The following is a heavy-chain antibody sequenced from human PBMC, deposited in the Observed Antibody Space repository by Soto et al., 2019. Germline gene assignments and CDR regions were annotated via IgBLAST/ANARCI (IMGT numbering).Heavy chain of an antibody. CDR3: AKGGYTFAYE. CDR1: GFSLSTSS. Sequence: GGSLRLSCAASGFSLSTSSMAWVRQPPGKGLEWVSAISPSASDTLYADSVKGRFTISRDNSQNTLFLQMTSLRADDTAVYYCAKGGYTFAYEWGQGALVTVSS. D-gene: IGHD5-18*01. J-gene: IGHJ4*02. CDR2: ISPSASDT. V-gene: IGHV3-23*01.